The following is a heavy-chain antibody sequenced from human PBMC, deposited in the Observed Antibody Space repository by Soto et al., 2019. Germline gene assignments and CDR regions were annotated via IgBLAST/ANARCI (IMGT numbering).Heavy chain of an antibody. J-gene: IGHJ5*02. D-gene: IGHD3-22*01. CDR2: IWYDGSNK. CDR3: AREYYDSSLDP. V-gene: IGHV3-33*01. Sequence: LRLSCAASGFTFSSYGMHWVRQAPGKGLEWVAVIWYDGSNKYYADSVKGRFTISRDNSKNTLYLQMNSLRAEDTAVYYCAREYYDSSLDPWGQGTLVTVSS. CDR1: GFTFSSYG.